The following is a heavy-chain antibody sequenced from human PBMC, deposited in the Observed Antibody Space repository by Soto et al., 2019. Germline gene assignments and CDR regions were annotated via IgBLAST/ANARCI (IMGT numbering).Heavy chain of an antibody. D-gene: IGHD6-19*01. CDR3: ARPVVPGIAVAGDFDY. CDR1: GFTFSSYA. J-gene: IGHJ4*02. CDR2: ICYDGSSK. V-gene: IGHV3-30*04. Sequence: QVQLVESGGGVVQPGRSLRLSCAASGFTFSSYAMHWVRQAPGKGLEWVSVICYDGSSKYYADSVKGRFTISRDNSKNTLFLQMNSLRAEETAVYYCARPVVPGIAVAGDFDYWGQGTLVTVSS.